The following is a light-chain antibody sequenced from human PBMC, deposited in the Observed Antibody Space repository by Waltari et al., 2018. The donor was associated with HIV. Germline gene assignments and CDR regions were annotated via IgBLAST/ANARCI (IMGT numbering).Light chain of an antibody. Sequence: QTVVTQETSFSVSPGGTVTLTCGLSSGSVSSRYYPSWYQKTPGLPPRILTYDTNPRSSGVPDRFSGSILGNKAALTITGAQSDDESEYYCLLYVGTGIWVFGGGTKLTVL. CDR2: DTN. J-gene: IGLJ3*02. V-gene: IGLV8-61*01. CDR3: LLYVGTGIWV. CDR1: SGSVSSRYY.